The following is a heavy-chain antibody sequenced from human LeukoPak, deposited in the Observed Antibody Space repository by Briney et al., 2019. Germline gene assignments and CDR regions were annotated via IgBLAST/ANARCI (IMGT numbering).Heavy chain of an antibody. CDR1: GGSISSGGYY. V-gene: IGHV4-31*03. D-gene: IGHD3-22*01. Sequence: PSETLSPACTVSGGSISSGGYYWSWIRQHPGKGLEWIGYIYYSGSTYYNPSLKSRVTISVDTSKNQSSLKLSSVTAADTAVYYCARGATMIVVVRASWAFDIWGQGTMVTVSS. CDR3: ARGATMIVVVRASWAFDI. CDR2: IYYSGST. J-gene: IGHJ3*02.